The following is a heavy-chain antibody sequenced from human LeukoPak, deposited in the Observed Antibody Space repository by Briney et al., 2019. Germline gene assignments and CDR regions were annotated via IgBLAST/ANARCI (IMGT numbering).Heavy chain of an antibody. D-gene: IGHD6-6*01. Sequence: SVRVSCKASGGTFSSYAISWVRQAPGQGLEWMGGIIPIFGTANYVQKFQGRVTITADESTSTAYMELSSLRSEDTAVYYCAREGIRTSTLDYWGQGTLVTVSS. CDR3: AREGIRTSTLDY. J-gene: IGHJ4*02. CDR2: IIPIFGTA. V-gene: IGHV1-69*01. CDR1: GGTFSSYA.